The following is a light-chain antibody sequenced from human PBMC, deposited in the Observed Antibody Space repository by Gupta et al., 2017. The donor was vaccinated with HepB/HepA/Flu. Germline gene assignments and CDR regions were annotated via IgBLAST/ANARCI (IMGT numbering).Light chain of an antibody. CDR1: QSLVYSDGNTY. V-gene: IGKV2-30*01. Sequence: DVVMTQSPLSVPVTPGQPAAISCRSSQSLVYSDGNTYMNWFQQRRGLSPRRLIYEVSKRDSVVPGRFSGSWSSNDFTLKISMVEAEDVGVYYCMQGAHWPLTFGGGTKVEIK. CDR2: EVS. CDR3: MQGAHWPLT. J-gene: IGKJ4*01.